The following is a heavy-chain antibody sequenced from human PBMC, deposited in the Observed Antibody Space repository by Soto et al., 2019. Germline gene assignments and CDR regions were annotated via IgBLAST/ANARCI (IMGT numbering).Heavy chain of an antibody. CDR2: IYHSGST. J-gene: IGHJ6*02. V-gene: IGHV4-38-2*02. CDR3: ARDGTARITIFGVLNGMDV. CDR1: GYSISSGYY. Sequence: SETLSLTCAVSGYSISSGYYWGWIRQPPGKGLEWIGSIYHSGSTYYNPSLKSRATISVDTSKNQFSLKLSSVTAADTAVYYCARDGTARITIFGVLNGMDVWGQGTTVTVSS. D-gene: IGHD3-3*01.